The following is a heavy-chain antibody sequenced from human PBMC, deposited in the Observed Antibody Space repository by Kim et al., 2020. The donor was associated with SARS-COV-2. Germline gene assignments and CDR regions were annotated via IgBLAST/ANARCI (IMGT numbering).Heavy chain of an antibody. D-gene: IGHD1-26*01. J-gene: IGHJ4*02. V-gene: IGHV7-4-1*02. CDR3: AREGKAVGATAVDY. Sequence: AQGFTGRFVFSLDTSVSTAYLQISSLKAEDTAVYYCAREGKAVGATAVDYWGQGTLVTVSS.